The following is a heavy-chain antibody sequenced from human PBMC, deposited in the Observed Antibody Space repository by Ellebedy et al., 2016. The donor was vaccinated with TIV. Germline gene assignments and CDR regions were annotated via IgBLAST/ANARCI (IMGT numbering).Heavy chain of an antibody. CDR1: GLSFSDFL. CDR3: VGGSGWIIDH. CDR2: IKQDGSAK. J-gene: IGHJ4*02. V-gene: IGHV3-7*03. Sequence: PGGSLSLSCAASGLSFSDFLIQWSRQAPGQGLEWVANIKQDGSAKNYVDSVKGRFTISRDNAKNLLYLQMNSRRVEDTAVYYCVGGSGWIIDHWGQGILVTVSS. D-gene: IGHD6-19*01.